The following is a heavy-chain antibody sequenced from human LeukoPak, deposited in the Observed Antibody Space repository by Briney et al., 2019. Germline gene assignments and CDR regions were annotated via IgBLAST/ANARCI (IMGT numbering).Heavy chain of an antibody. D-gene: IGHD1-26*01. V-gene: IGHV3-7*01. CDR3: ARVGSWELQRVFDS. Sequence: GGSLRLSCVASGFTFDSYWMTWVRQVPGKGLEWVANIRQGGNENYHADSVEGRFTISRDNARNSLFLQMDSLRVEDTAVYYCARVGSWELQRVFDSWGQGTLVTVSS. CDR2: IRQGGNEN. CDR1: GFTFDSYW. J-gene: IGHJ4*02.